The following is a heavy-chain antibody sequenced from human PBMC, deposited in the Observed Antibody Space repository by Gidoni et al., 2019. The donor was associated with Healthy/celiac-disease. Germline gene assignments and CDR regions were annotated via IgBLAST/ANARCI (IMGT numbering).Heavy chain of an antibody. V-gene: IGHV3-30*01. CDR3: ARDEGWYFDY. CDR2: ISYDGSNK. J-gene: IGHJ4*02. CDR1: GFTFSSYA. Sequence: QVQLVESGGGVVQPGRSLRLSRAAPGFTFSSYAMHWVRQAPGKRIEWVAVISYDGSNKYYADAVKGRFTISRDNSKNTLYLQMNSLRAEDTAVYYCARDEGWYFDYWGQGTLVTVSS. D-gene: IGHD6-19*01.